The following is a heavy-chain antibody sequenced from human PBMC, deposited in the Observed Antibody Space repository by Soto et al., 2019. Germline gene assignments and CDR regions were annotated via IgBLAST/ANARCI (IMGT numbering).Heavy chain of an antibody. V-gene: IGHV3-48*02. D-gene: IGHD2-2*01. CDR1: GFTFSSYS. Sequence: LRLSCAASGFTFSSYSMNWVRQAPGKGLEWVSYISSSSSTIYYADSVKGRFTISRDNAKNSLYLQMNSLRDEDTAVYYCARDQVPAALLGWFDPWGQGTLVTVSS. CDR2: ISSSSSTI. CDR3: ARDQVPAALLGWFDP. J-gene: IGHJ5*02.